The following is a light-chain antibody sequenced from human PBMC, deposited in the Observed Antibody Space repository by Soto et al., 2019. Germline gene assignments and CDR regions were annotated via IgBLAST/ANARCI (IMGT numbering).Light chain of an antibody. CDR1: ESVSRN. CDR3: QQYNSWPPIT. Sequence: EVVMTQSPATLSVSPGERATLSCMASESVSRNLAWYQQTPGQAPRLLIYDASTRATGIPDRFSGGGSGTEFTLTISSLQSEDFVVYCCQQYNSWPPITFGQGTRLEI. V-gene: IGKV3-15*01. J-gene: IGKJ5*01. CDR2: DAS.